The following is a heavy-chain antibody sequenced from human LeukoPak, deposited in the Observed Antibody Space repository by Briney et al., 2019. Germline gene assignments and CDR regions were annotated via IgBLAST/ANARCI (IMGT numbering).Heavy chain of an antibody. D-gene: IGHD3-16*02. CDR1: GGTFSNYA. Sequence: GASVKVSCKASGGTFSNYAISWVRQAPGQGLEWMGGIIPIFGTANYAQKFRGRVTITADKSTRTAYMELSSLRSDDTAVYYCARDGGYTSVAVDYWGQGTLVTVSS. V-gene: IGHV1-69*06. J-gene: IGHJ4*02. CDR2: IIPIFGTA. CDR3: ARDGGYTSVAVDY.